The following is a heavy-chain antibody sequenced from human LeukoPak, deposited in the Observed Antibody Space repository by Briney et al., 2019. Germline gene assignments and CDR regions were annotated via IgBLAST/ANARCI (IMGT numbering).Heavy chain of an antibody. CDR2: IYPGDSDT. J-gene: IGHJ3*02. D-gene: IGHD1-26*01. Sequence: GESLKISCKGSGYTFSSNWLGWVRQMPGKGLEWMGIIYPGDSDTRYSPSFQGQVTISADKSSSTAYLQWSSLKASDTAMYYCARHRVGIYSRNHAFDIWGQGTMVTVSS. CDR1: GYTFSSNW. V-gene: IGHV5-51*01. CDR3: ARHRVGIYSRNHAFDI.